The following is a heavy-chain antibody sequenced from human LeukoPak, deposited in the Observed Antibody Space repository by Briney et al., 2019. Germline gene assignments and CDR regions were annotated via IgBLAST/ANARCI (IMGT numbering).Heavy chain of an antibody. CDR2: ISSSSSTI. V-gene: IGHV3-48*04. CDR1: GFTFSSYS. D-gene: IGHD3-16*02. J-gene: IGHJ4*02. Sequence: GGSLRLSCAASGFTFSSYSMNWVRQAPGKGLEWVSHISSSSSTIYYADSVKGRFTISRDSAKNSLYLQMNSLRAEDTAVYYCARATYVWGSYRYYDYWGQGTLVTVSS. CDR3: ARATYVWGSYRYYDY.